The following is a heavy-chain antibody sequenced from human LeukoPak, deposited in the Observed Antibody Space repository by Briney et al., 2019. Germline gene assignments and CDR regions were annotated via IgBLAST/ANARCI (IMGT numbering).Heavy chain of an antibody. J-gene: IGHJ4*02. CDR1: GGSFSGYY. CDR3: ARGEDSSGPFDY. Sequence: PSETLSLTCGVDGGSFSGYYWSWIRQTPGMGLEWIGEIRHTGSTTNNPSLKSRVTISVDTSKNQFSLKLSSVTAADTAVYYCARGEDSSGPFDYWGQGTLVTVSS. CDR2: IRHTGST. V-gene: IGHV4-34*01. D-gene: IGHD3-22*01.